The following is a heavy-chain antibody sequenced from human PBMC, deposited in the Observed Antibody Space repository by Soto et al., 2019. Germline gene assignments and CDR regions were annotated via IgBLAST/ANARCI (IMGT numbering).Heavy chain of an antibody. CDR3: ARSASTSYDFWSGRTQYYYYGMDV. J-gene: IGHJ6*02. CDR2: INPNSGGT. Sequence: GASVKVSCKASGYTFTGYYMHWVRQAPGQGLEWMGWINPNSGGTNYAQKFQGWVTMTRDTSISTAYMELSRLRSDDTAVYYCARSASTSYDFWSGRTQYYYYGMDVWGQGTTVTVSS. V-gene: IGHV1-2*04. D-gene: IGHD3-3*01. CDR1: GYTFTGYY.